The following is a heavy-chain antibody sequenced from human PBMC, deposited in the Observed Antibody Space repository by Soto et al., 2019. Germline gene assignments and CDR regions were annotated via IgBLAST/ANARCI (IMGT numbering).Heavy chain of an antibody. CDR1: KFTITSYW. D-gene: IGHD5-18*01. V-gene: IGHV3-74*01. Sequence: EVQLVESGGGLVQPGGSVRLSCAASKFTITSYWMHWVRQAPGKGLVWVSRINSDGSSISYADAVKGRFTISRDKAKNALYLQITSLRVEGTAVYYCAREVSHGYVLRGMDVWGQGTTVTVFS. J-gene: IGHJ6*02. CDR3: AREVSHGYVLRGMDV. CDR2: INSDGSSI.